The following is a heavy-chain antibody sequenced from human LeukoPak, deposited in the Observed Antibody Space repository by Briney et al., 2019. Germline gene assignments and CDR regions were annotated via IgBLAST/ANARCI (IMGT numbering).Heavy chain of an antibody. CDR1: GYTFTSYG. D-gene: IGHD3-22*01. CDR2: ISAYNGNT. V-gene: IGHV1-18*01. J-gene: IGHJ3*02. Sequence: ASVKVSCKASGYTFTSYGISWVRQAPGQGLEWMGWISAYNGNTNYAQKLQGRVTMTTDTSTSTAYMELRSLRSDDTAVYYCARDLVDDSSGYYLDDAFDIWGQGTMVTVSS. CDR3: ARDLVDDSSGYYLDDAFDI.